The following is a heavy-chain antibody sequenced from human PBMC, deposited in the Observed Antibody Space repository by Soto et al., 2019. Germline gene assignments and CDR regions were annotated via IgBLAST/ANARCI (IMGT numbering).Heavy chain of an antibody. J-gene: IGHJ4*02. CDR1: GGSINTFY. CDR2: IFSSGST. D-gene: IGHD5-12*01. CDR3: AREGSYSAYKFAHGIQLWYFDL. V-gene: IGHV4-4*07. Sequence: SETLSLTCTVSGGSINTFYWSWVRKPAGKGLEWIGRIFSSGSTSFNPSLESRVAMSVDTSKNHFSLNLSSVTAADMAVYYCAREGSYSAYKFAHGIQLWYFDLWGKGDL.